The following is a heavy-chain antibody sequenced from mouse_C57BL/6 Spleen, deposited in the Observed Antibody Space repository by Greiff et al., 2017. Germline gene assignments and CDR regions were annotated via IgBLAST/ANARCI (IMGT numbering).Heavy chain of an antibody. CDR3: ARSGWTTALDD. CDR2: INPSNGGT. CDR1: GYTFTSYW. J-gene: IGHJ2*01. D-gene: IGHD1-2*01. Sequence: QVQLQQPGTDLVKPGASVKLSCTASGYTFTSYWMHWVKQRPGQGLEWIGNINPSNGGTNYNEKFKSKATLTVDKSSSTAYMQLSSLTSEDSAVYYCARSGWTTALDDWGQGTTLTVSS. V-gene: IGHV1-53*01.